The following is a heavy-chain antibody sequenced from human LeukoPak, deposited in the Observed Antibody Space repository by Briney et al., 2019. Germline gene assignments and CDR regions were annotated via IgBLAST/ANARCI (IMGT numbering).Heavy chain of an antibody. D-gene: IGHD6-13*01. Sequence: ASVKVSCKASGYTFTGYYMHWVRQAPGQGLEWMGWINPNSGGTNYAQKFQGRVTMTRDTSISTAYMELSRLRSDDTAVYYCAREQQLVQAYYYYYYMDVWGKGTTVTVSS. J-gene: IGHJ6*03. CDR3: AREQQLVQAYYYYYYMDV. CDR2: INPNSGGT. V-gene: IGHV1-2*02. CDR1: GYTFTGYY.